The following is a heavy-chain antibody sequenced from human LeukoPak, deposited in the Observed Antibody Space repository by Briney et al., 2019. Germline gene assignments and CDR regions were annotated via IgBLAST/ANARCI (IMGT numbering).Heavy chain of an antibody. D-gene: IGHD1-26*01. Sequence: ASVKVSCKASGYTFTSYDINWVRQATGQGPEWMGWMNPNSGNTGYAQKFQGRVTMTRNTSISTAYMELSSLRSEDTAVYYCARVCIGSYFCNYYGMAVGGQGTRSPSP. V-gene: IGHV1-8*01. CDR2: MNPNSGNT. CDR3: ARVCIGSYFCNYYGMAV. CDR1: GYTFTSYD. J-gene: IGHJ6*02.